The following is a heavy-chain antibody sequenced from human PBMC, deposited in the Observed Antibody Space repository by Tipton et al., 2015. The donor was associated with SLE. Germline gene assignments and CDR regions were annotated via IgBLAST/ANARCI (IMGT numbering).Heavy chain of an antibody. CDR2: IYYSGST. Sequence: TLSLTCTVSGGSISSYYWSSIRQPPGKGLEWIGYIYYSGSTNYNPSLKSRVTISVDTSKNQFSLKLSSVTAADTAVYYCARRYEKWEILQNDAFDVWGQGTMVTVSS. J-gene: IGHJ3*01. D-gene: IGHD1-26*01. CDR1: GGSISSYY. V-gene: IGHV4-59*12. CDR3: ARRYEKWEILQNDAFDV.